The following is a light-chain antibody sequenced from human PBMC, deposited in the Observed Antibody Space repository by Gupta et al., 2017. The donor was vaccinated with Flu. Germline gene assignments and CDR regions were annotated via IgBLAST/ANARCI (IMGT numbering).Light chain of an antibody. CDR3: QPYGSSFT. J-gene: IGKJ4*01. V-gene: IGKV3-20*01. Sequence: EIVLTQSPGTLSLSPGERATLSCRASQSVSSSYLAWYRQKPGQAPRLLIYCASSRATGIPDRFSGSGSGTDFTLTISRLEPEDFAVYYCQPYGSSFTFGGGTKVEIK. CDR1: QSVSSSY. CDR2: CAS.